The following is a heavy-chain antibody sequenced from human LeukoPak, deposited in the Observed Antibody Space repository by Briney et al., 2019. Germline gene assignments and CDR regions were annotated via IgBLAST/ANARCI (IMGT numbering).Heavy chain of an antibody. CDR2: SNPSGVGT. CDR1: GYTFTSYN. V-gene: IGHV1-46*01. CDR3: AREESGGYFDY. J-gene: IGHJ4*02. Sequence: VASVKVSCRASGYTFTSYNMHWVRQAPGQGLEWMGVSNPSGVGTNYAQKFQGRVTMTRDTSTTTVYMELSSLRSEDTAVYYCAREESGGYFDYWGQGTLVTVSS. D-gene: IGHD2-8*02.